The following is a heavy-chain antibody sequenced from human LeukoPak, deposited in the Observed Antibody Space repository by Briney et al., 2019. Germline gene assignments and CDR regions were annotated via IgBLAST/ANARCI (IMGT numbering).Heavy chain of an antibody. V-gene: IGHV3-74*01. J-gene: IGHJ4*02. Sequence: GGSLRLSCAASGNYWMHWVRQAPGKGLVWVSHINSDGSWTSYADSVKGRFTISKDNAKNTVYLQMNSLRAEDTAVYYCVSFYETYWGRGTLVIVSS. D-gene: IGHD2/OR15-2a*01. CDR1: GNYW. CDR2: INSDGSWT. CDR3: VSFYETY.